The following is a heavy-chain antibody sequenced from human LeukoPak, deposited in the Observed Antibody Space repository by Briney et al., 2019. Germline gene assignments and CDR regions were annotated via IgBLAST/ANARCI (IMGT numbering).Heavy chain of an antibody. J-gene: IGHJ4*02. CDR2: ISGSGGST. CDR3: ANGLQLWYNFDY. D-gene: IGHD5-18*01. Sequence: GGSLRLSCAASGFTFSSYAMSWVRQAPGKGLEWVSAISGSGGSTYYADSVKGRFTISRDNSKNTLYLQMNSLRAEDTAVYYCANGLQLWYNFDYWGQGTLVTVSS. V-gene: IGHV3-23*01. CDR1: GFTFSSYA.